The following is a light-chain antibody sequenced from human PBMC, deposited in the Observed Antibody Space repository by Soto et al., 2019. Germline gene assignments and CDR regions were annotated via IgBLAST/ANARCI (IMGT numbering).Light chain of an antibody. J-gene: IGLJ2*01. V-gene: IGLV2-14*01. CDR3: SSYTGGNARVV. CDR1: SDVGAYRY. CDR2: DVS. Sequence: QSALTQPASVSGSPGQSITISCTGSDVGAYRYVSWYQQHPGNAPRLMIYDVSNRPSGVSDRFSGSKSGNTASLTISGLQPDDEAYFFCSSYTGGNARVVFGGGTKLTVL.